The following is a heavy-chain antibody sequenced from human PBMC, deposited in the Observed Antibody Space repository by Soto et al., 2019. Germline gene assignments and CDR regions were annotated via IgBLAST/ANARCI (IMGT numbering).Heavy chain of an antibody. V-gene: IGHV1-3*04. CDR1: GYTFTNYT. CDR3: ARMQVPAVGLVVWFDP. D-gene: IGHD2-2*01. Sequence: ASVKVSCKTSGYTFTNYTIHWVRQAPGQRPEWIGWIKIGNGDTQYSQNFQGRVTLTRYTSANTAYMELSSLRSEDTAVYYSARMQVPAVGLVVWFDPWGQGTLVTVSS. J-gene: IGHJ5*02. CDR2: IKIGNGDT.